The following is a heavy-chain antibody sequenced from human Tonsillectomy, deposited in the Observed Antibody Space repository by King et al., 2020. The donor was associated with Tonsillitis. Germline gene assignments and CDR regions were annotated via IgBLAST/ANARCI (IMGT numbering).Heavy chain of an antibody. V-gene: IGHV3-23*04. CDR3: AKGSHLSGWYGASFDY. D-gene: IGHD6-19*01. J-gene: IGHJ4*02. CDR2: TSGSGVST. CDR1: GFTFSSYD. Sequence: VQLVESGGGLVQPGGSLRLSCAASGFTFSSYDMSWVRQAPGKGLEWVSATSGSGVSTYYADSVKGRFTISKDNSKNTLYLQMNSLRAEDTAVYYCAKGSHLSGWYGASFDYWGQGTLVTVSS.